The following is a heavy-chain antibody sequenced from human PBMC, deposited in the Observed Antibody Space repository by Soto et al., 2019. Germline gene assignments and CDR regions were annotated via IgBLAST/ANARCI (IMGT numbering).Heavy chain of an antibody. J-gene: IGHJ4*02. CDR1: GGSISSYF. V-gene: IGHV4-59*08. Sequence: SETLSLTCTVSGGSISSYFWSWIRQPPGRGLEWIGHIHYSGSTNYNPSLKSRVTISVDTSKNQVSLKLSSVTAADTAMYYCARRWGRTFDYWGQGTLVTVSS. CDR3: ARRWGRTFDY. D-gene: IGHD7-27*01. CDR2: IHYSGST.